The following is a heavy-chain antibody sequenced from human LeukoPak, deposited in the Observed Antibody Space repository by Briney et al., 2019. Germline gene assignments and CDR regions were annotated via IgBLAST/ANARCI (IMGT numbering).Heavy chain of an antibody. CDR3: ARVDDLDAFDM. Sequence: GGSLRLSCAASGFTFSTYNMNWVRQAPGKGLEWVSHITSSSTDIYYADSVKGRFTISRDNSKNTLYLQMNSLRAEDTAVYCCARVDDLDAFDMWGQGTMVTVSS. V-gene: IGHV3-21*05. CDR2: ITSSSTDI. J-gene: IGHJ3*02. CDR1: GFTFSTYN. D-gene: IGHD2-2*03.